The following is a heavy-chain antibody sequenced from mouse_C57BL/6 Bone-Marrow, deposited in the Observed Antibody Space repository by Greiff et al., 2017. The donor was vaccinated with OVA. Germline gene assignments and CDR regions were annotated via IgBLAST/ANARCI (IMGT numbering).Heavy chain of an antibody. Sequence: EVMLVESGGGLVQPGGSLKLSCAASGFTFSDYYMYWVRQTPEKRLEWVAYISNGGGSTYYPDTVKGRFTISRDNAKNTLYLQMSRLKSEDTAMYYCARHSYYDAMDYWGQGTSVTVSS. D-gene: IGHD1-1*02. J-gene: IGHJ4*01. V-gene: IGHV5-12*01. CDR3: ARHSYYDAMDY. CDR2: ISNGGGST. CDR1: GFTFSDYY.